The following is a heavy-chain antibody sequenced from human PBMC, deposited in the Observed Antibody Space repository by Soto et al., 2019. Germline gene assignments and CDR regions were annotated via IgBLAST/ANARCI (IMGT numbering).Heavy chain of an antibody. Sequence: LSLTCTVSGGSVRDGSYYWAWLRQPPGKGLEWIGYIYYSGTTYYNPSLKSRVTISVDTSKNQFSLKLSSVSAADTALYYCARCSLVVVPAPGFDPWGRGTLVTVSS. V-gene: IGHV4-31*03. CDR2: IYYSGTT. CDR1: GGSVRDGSYY. D-gene: IGHD2-2*01. CDR3: ARCSLVVVPAPGFDP. J-gene: IGHJ5*02.